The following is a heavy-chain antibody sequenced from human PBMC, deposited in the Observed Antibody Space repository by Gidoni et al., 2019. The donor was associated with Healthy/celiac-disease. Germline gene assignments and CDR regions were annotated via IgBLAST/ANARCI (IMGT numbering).Heavy chain of an antibody. CDR1: GFTFSSDS. J-gene: IGHJ6*02. V-gene: IGHV3-48*02. CDR2: ISSSSSTI. CDR3: ARDGLGAKDYYYYYGMDV. D-gene: IGHD1-26*01. Sequence: EVQLVESGGGLVQPGGSLRLSCAASGFTFSSDSMNWVRQAPGKGLEWVSYISSSSSTIYYADSVKGRFTISRDNAKNSLYLQMNSLRDEDTAVYYCARDGLGAKDYYYYYGMDVWGQGTTVTVSS.